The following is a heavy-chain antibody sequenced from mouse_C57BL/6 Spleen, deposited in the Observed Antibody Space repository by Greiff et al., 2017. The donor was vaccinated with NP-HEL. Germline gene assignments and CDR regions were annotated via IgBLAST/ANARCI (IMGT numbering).Heavy chain of an antibody. J-gene: IGHJ2*01. V-gene: IGHV1-26*01. D-gene: IGHD1-1*01. CDR2: INPNNGGT. Sequence: EVQLQQSGPELVKPGASVKISCKASGYTFTDYYMNWVKQSHGKSLEWIGDINPNNGGTSYNQKFKGKATLTVDKSSSTAYMELRSLTSEDSAVYYCAVLTGYWGQGTTLTVSS. CDR1: GYTFTDYY. CDR3: AVLTGY.